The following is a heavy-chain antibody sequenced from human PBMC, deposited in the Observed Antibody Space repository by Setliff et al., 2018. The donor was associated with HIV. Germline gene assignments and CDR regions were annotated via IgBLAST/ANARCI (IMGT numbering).Heavy chain of an antibody. V-gene: IGHV1-69*13. CDR3: ATGHYDHWNGYSARGPLDY. J-gene: IGHJ4*02. Sequence: SVKVSCKASGGTFSSYAISWVRQAPGQGLEWMGGIIPIFGTANYAQKFQGRVTITADESTSTAYMERSSLRSDDTAVYYCATGHYDHWNGYSARGPLDYWGQGTLVTVSS. CDR1: GGTFSSYA. D-gene: IGHD3-3*01. CDR2: IIPIFGTA.